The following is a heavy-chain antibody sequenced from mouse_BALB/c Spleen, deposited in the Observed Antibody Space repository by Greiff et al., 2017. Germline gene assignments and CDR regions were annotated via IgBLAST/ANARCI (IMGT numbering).Heavy chain of an antibody. CDR3: TPTGTSWFAY. CDR2: IRLKSNNYAT. J-gene: IGHJ3*01. Sequence: EVKLVESGGGLVQPGGSMKLSCVASGFTFSNYWMNWVRQSPEKGLEWVAEIRLKSNNYATHYAESVKGRFTISRDDSKSSVYLQMNNLRAEDTGIYYCTPTGTSWFAYWGQGTLVTVSA. D-gene: IGHD4-1*02. V-gene: IGHV6-6*02. CDR1: GFTFSNYW.